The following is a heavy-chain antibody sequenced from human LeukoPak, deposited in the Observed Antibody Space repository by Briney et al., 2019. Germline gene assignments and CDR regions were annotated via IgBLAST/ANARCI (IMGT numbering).Heavy chain of an antibody. CDR2: MNPNSGNT. CDR3: ARGRWVGATDFDY. Sequence: ASVKVSCKASGGTFSSYDINWVRQATGQGLEWMGWMNPNSGNTGYAQKFQGRVTMTRNTSISTAYMELSSLRSEDTAVYYCARGRWVGATDFDYWGQGTLVTVSS. J-gene: IGHJ4*02. CDR1: GGTFSSYD. D-gene: IGHD1-26*01. V-gene: IGHV1-8*02.